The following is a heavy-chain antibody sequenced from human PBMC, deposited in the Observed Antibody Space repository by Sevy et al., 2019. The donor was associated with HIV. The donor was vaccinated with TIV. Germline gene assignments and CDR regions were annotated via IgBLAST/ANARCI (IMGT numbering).Heavy chain of an antibody. CDR1: GFTVSSNY. D-gene: IGHD3-10*01. CDR3: ATPGFGDHYYYYGMDV. J-gene: IGHJ6*02. CDR2: IYSGGST. Sequence: GGSLRLSCAASGFTVSSNYMSWVRQAPGKGLERVSVIYSGGSTYYADSVKGRFTISRDNSKKTLYLQMNSLRAEDTAVYYCATPGFGDHYYYYGMDVWGQGTTVTVSS. V-gene: IGHV3-53*01.